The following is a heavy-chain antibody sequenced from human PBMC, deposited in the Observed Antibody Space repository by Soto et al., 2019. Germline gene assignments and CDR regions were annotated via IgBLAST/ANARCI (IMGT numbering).Heavy chain of an antibody. D-gene: IGHD2-2*01. CDR2: TYYRSKWYN. CDR3: ARAPGDVVVPAATHNAFDI. J-gene: IGHJ3*02. Sequence: KQSQTLSLTCAISGDSVSSNSAAWNWIRQSPSRGLEWLGRTYYRSKWYNDYAVSVKSRITINPDTSKNQFSLQLNSVTPEDTAVYYCARAPGDVVVPAATHNAFDIWGQGTMVTVSS. CDR1: GDSVSSNSAA. V-gene: IGHV6-1*01.